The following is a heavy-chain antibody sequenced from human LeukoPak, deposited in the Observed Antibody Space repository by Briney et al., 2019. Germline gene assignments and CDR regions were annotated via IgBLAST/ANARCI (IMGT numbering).Heavy chain of an antibody. V-gene: IGHV3-7*01. CDR3: VRDFMAMGGTTAYLHY. CDR1: GFTFSSYW. D-gene: IGHD1-26*01. J-gene: IGHJ1*01. Sequence: PGGSLRLSCAASGFTFSSYWMSWVRQAPGKGLEWVANIKQDGSEKYYVDSVKGRFTISRDNAKNSLYLQMNSLRAEDTAVYYCVRDFMAMGGTTAYLHYWGQGTLVTVSS. CDR2: IKQDGSEK.